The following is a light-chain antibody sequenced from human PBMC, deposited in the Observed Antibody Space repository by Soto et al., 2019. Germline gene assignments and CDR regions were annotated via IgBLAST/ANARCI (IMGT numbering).Light chain of an antibody. CDR3: QQDGAS. CDR2: DTS. CDR1: QSLGSRY. J-gene: IGKJ1*01. V-gene: IGKV3-20*01. Sequence: IVLTQSPGTLSLSPGERATLSCRASQSLGSRYLAWYQQKPGQAPRLLIYDTSNRATGIPDRFSGSGSGTDFTLTISRLEPEDFAVYYCQQDGASFGQGTKVDIK.